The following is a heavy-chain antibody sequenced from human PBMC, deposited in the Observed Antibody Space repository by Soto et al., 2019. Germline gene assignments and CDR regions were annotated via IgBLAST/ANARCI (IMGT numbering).Heavy chain of an antibody. J-gene: IGHJ4*02. CDR1: GFTVSDHY. V-gene: IGHV3-72*01. CDR2: TRNKANSYTT. CDR3: ARGAPPFDS. Sequence: EVQLVDSGGGLVQPGGSLRLSCAASGFTVSDHYMDWVRQAPGKGLEWVGRTRNKANSYTTEYAASVKGRFTISRDDSKNSLYLQKNRLKTEGTGLYYCARGAPPFDSWGQGTLVTVSS.